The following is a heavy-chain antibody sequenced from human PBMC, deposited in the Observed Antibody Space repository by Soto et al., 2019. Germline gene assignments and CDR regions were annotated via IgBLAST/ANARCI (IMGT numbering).Heavy chain of an antibody. V-gene: IGHV4-59*01. D-gene: IGHD3-3*01. CDR1: GGSISSYY. CDR3: AGYYDFWSGYYTRDYYYYYMDV. CDR2: IYYSGST. J-gene: IGHJ6*03. Sequence: SETLSLTCTVSGGSISSYYWSWIRQPPGKGLEWIGYIYYSGSTNYNPSLKSRVTISVDTSKNKFSLKLSSVTAADTAVYYCAGYYDFWSGYYTRDYYYYYMDVWGKGTTVTVSS.